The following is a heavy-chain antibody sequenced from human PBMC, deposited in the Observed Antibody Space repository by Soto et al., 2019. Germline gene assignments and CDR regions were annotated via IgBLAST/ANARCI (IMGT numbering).Heavy chain of an antibody. V-gene: IGHV3-23*01. CDR1: GFTFSSYA. CDR3: AKDESRRNRRYFDL. D-gene: IGHD4-4*01. Sequence: VQLLGSGGGSVQPGGSLRLSCAASGFTFSSYAMSWVRQAPGKGLEWVSAISGSGGSTYYADSVKGRFTISRDNSKNTLYLQMNSLRVEDTAVYYCAKDESRRNRRYFDLWGRGTLVTVSS. CDR2: ISGSGGST. J-gene: IGHJ2*01.